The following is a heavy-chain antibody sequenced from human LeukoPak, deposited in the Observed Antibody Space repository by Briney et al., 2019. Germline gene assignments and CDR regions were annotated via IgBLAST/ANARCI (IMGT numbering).Heavy chain of an antibody. CDR1: GFTFSSYW. V-gene: IGHV3-74*01. CDR3: ARASNRNSINFDY. CDR2: INGDGSTS. Sequence: GGSLRLSCAASGFTFSSYWMHWVRQAPGKGLVWVSRINGDGSTSNYADSVKGRFTISRDNAKNTLYLQLNSLRAEDTAVYYCARASNRNSINFDYWGQGTLVTVSS. D-gene: IGHD1-1*01. J-gene: IGHJ4*02.